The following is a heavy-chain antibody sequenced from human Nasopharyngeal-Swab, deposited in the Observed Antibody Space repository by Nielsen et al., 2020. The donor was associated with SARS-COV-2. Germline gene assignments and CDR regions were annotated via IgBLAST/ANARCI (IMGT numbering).Heavy chain of an antibody. V-gene: IGHV1-8*01. CDR2: MNPNSGNT. J-gene: IGHJ6*03. Sequence: ASVKVSCKASGYTFTSYDINWVRQATGQGLEWMGWMNPNSGNTGYAQKFQGRVTMTRNTSISTAYMELSSLRSEDTAVHYCARGPIVQLERYYYMDVWGKGTTVTVSS. D-gene: IGHD1-1*01. CDR1: GYTFTSYD. CDR3: ARGPIVQLERYYYMDV.